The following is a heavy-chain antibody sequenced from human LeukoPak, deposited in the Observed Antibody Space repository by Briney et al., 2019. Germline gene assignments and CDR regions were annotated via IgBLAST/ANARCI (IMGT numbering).Heavy chain of an antibody. CDR2: IRFDGSTK. CDR3: ARGQWELSYFDY. Sequence: GGSLRLSCAASGFTFRSSSMHWVRQAPGKGLEWLAFIRFDGSTKYYADSVKGRFTVSRDNSKSTLYLQMNSLRAEDTAVYYCARGQWELSYFDYWGQGTLVTVSS. J-gene: IGHJ4*02. V-gene: IGHV3-30*02. CDR1: GFTFRSSS. D-gene: IGHD1-26*01.